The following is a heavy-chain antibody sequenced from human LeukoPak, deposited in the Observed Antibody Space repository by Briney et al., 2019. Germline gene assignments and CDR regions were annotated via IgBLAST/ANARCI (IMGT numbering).Heavy chain of an antibody. J-gene: IGHJ6*02. CDR3: SLARSEYHYGMDV. CDR2: TYYRSKWYY. V-gene: IGHV6-1*01. Sequence: SQTLSLTCAIPGDSVSSISVAWNWIRQSPSRGLEWLGRTYYRSKWYYEYAVSVKSRINISPDTSKNQFSLQLTSVTPEDTTVYYCSLARSEYHYGMDVWGQGTTVTVSS. CDR1: GDSVSSISVA.